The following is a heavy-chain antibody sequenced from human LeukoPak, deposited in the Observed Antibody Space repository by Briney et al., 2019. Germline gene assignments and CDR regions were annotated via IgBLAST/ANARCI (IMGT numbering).Heavy chain of an antibody. Sequence: AGSLRLSCAASGVTVSSYAMSWVRQPPGKGLEWVSAVSGSGGSTYYADSVKGRFTISRDNSKNTLYLQMNSLRAEDTAVYYCAKTIYGDYDKYFDYWGQGTLVTVSS. V-gene: IGHV3-23*01. CDR2: VSGSGGST. D-gene: IGHD4-17*01. CDR3: AKTIYGDYDKYFDY. J-gene: IGHJ4*02. CDR1: GVTVSSYA.